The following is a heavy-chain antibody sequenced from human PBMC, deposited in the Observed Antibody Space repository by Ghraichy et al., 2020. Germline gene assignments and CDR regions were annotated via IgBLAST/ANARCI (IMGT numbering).Heavy chain of an antibody. J-gene: IGHJ5*02. CDR2: IYYSGST. CDR3: ARDVTQQPALTGDNWFDP. Sequence: SETLSLTCTVSGGSISSYYWSWIRQPPGKGLEWIGYIYYSGSTNYNPSLKSRVTISVDTSKNQFSLKLSSVTAADTAVYYCARDVTQQPALTGDNWFDPWGQGTLVTVSS. V-gene: IGHV4-59*01. CDR1: GGSISSYY. D-gene: IGHD6-13*01.